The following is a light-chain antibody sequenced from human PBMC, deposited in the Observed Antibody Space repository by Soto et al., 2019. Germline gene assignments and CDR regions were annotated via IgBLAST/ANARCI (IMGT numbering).Light chain of an antibody. Sequence: DIQMTQSPSTLSASVGDRVTITCRASQSISSWFAWYQQKPGKAPKLLIYDASRLGSGVPSRFSGSGSGTEFTLTISSLQPDEFATYYCQQYNSYPYTFGQVTKLEIK. CDR3: QQYNSYPYT. CDR1: QSISSW. V-gene: IGKV1-5*01. J-gene: IGKJ2*01. CDR2: DAS.